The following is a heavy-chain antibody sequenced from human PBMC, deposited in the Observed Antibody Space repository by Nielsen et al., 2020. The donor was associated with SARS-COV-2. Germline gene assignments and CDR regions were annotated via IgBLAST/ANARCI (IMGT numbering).Heavy chain of an antibody. CDR3: ARGGGVSY. CDR1: GFTFSNYA. D-gene: IGHD3-3*01. J-gene: IGHJ4*02. Sequence: GSLRLSCAASGFTFSNYAMSWVRQAPGKGLEWVSSISSSSSYIYYADSVKGRFTISRDNAKNSLYLQMNSLRAEDTAVYYCARGGGVSYWGQGTLVTVSS. V-gene: IGHV3-21*01. CDR2: ISSSSSYI.